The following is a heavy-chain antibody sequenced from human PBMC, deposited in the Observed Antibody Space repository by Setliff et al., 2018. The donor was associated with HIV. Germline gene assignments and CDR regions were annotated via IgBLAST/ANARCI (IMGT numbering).Heavy chain of an antibody. V-gene: IGHV3-15*01. CDR3: TSRPPNSSSRRFDP. CDR1: GFTFSDVW. Sequence: PGGSLRLSCAASGFTFSDVWVNWVRQAPGRGLEWVGRIKNRPAGGTTEYAAPVKGRFTISRDDSKNTLYLQMNSLKIEDTAMYYCTSRPPNSSSRRFDPWGQGTLVTVSS. CDR2: IKNRPAGGTT. D-gene: IGHD6-13*01. J-gene: IGHJ5*02.